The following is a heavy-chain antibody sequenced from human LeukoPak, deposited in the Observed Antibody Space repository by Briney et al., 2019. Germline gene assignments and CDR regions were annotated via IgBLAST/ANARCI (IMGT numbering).Heavy chain of an antibody. D-gene: IGHD3-10*01. V-gene: IGHV4-39*07. J-gene: IGHJ6*03. CDR3: ARDSTMVRGVIRPTGNYYYYMDV. Sequence: SETLSLTCTVSGGSISTSSYYWGWIRQPPGKGLEWIGRIYTSGSTNYNPSLKSRVTISVDTSKNQFSLKLSSVTAADTAVYYCARDSTMVRGVIRPTGNYYYYMDVWGKGTTVTISS. CDR1: GGSISTSSYY. CDR2: IYTSGST.